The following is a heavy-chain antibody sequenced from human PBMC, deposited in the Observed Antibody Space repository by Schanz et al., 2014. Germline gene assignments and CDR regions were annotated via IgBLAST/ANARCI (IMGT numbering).Heavy chain of an antibody. Sequence: EVQLVESGGGLVQPGESLRLSCAVSGFSFSSYSMSWVRQAPGKGLEWISYISFSGNTIYYADSVKGRFTISRDNAKNSVFLQMNRLRAEDTAVYYCAYYDVLTGFDYWGQGTLVTVFS. CDR1: GFSFSSYS. V-gene: IGHV3-48*01. CDR3: AYYDVLTGFDY. CDR2: ISFSGNTI. D-gene: IGHD3-9*01. J-gene: IGHJ4*02.